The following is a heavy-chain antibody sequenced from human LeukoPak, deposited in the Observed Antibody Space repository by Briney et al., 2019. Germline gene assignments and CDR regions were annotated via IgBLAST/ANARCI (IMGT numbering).Heavy chain of an antibody. J-gene: IGHJ4*02. D-gene: IGHD3-16*02. Sequence: GRSLRLSCAASGFTFSSYAMHWVRQAPGKGLEWVAVISYDGSDKYYADSVNGRFTISRDNSKNTLSLQMDSLRAEDTAVYYCAKDIRVWGSYRYPCLDYWGQGTLVTVSA. CDR2: ISYDGSDK. V-gene: IGHV3-30-3*01. CDR3: AKDIRVWGSYRYPCLDY. CDR1: GFTFSSYA.